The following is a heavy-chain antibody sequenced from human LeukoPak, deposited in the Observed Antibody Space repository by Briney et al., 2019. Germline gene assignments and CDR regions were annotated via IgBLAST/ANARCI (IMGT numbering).Heavy chain of an antibody. CDR3: ARRADDAFDI. CDR2: FYYSGNI. J-gene: IGHJ3*02. Sequence: SGTLSLTCTVSGGSISSSSYYWGWIRQPPGKGLAWIGNFYYSGNIYFNPSLKSRVTMSVDTSNNQFSLKFRSVTAADTAVYYCARRADDAFDIWGQGTMVIVSS. CDR1: GGSISSSSYY. V-gene: IGHV4-39*01.